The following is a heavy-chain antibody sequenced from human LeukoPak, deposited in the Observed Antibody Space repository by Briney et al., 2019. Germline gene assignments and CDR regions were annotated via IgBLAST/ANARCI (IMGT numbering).Heavy chain of an antibody. Sequence: AGGSLRLSCAASGFTFTSYATTWVRQAPGKGLEWVSVISGSGDRTYYADSVKGRFTISRDNFKNTLSLQINSLRAEDTAVYYCAKGGSSSSSSVWYFDYWGQGTLVTVSS. CDR3: AKGGSSSSSSVWYFDY. D-gene: IGHD6-6*01. V-gene: IGHV3-23*01. CDR1: GFTFTSYA. CDR2: ISGSGDRT. J-gene: IGHJ4*02.